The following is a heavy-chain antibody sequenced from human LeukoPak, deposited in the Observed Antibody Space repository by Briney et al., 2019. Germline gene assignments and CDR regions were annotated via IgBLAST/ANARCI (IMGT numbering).Heavy chain of an antibody. J-gene: IGHJ4*02. D-gene: IGHD6-19*01. CDR3: VRTEVSSGSEDY. Sequence: SETLSLTCTVSGGSIISSAYYWSWIRQPPGKGLEWIGYIYYSGSTYYNPSLKSRVTISLDTSKNQFSMKLSSVTAADTAVYYCVRTEVSSGSEDYWGQGTLVTVSS. V-gene: IGHV4-30-4*08. CDR2: IYYSGST. CDR1: GGSIISSAYY.